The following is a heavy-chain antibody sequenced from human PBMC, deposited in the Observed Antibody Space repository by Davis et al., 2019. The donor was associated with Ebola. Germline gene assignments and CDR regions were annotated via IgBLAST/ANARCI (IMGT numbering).Heavy chain of an antibody. CDR3: ARTDCTTTSCFFDL. D-gene: IGHD2-2*01. CDR1: GYTFTTYG. Sequence: AASVKVFCKASGYTFTTYGINWVRQAPGQGLEWMGWINTNTRNPTYAQGFTGRFVFSLDTSVSTAYLQISSLKSEDTAVYFCARTDCTTTSCFFDLWGQGTLVTVSS. CDR2: INTNTRNP. J-gene: IGHJ4*02. V-gene: IGHV7-4-1*02.